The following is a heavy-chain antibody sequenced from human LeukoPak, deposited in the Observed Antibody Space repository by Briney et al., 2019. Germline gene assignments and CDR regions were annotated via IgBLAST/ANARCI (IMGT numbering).Heavy chain of an antibody. V-gene: IGHV3-23*01. Sequence: PGGSLRLSCAAPGFTFSSYAMSWVRQAPGKGLEWVSAISGSGGGTYYADSVKGRFTISRDNSKNTLYLQMNSLRAEDTAVYYCAKGGQRWLQLCYFDYWGQGTLVTVSS. D-gene: IGHD5-24*01. J-gene: IGHJ4*02. CDR2: ISGSGGGT. CDR1: GFTFSSYA. CDR3: AKGGQRWLQLCYFDY.